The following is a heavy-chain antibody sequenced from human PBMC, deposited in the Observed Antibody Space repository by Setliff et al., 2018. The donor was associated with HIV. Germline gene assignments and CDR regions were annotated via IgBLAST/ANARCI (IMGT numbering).Heavy chain of an antibody. CDR3: ARVRLRVPPSIFDY. Sequence: PSETLSLTCAVYGAPFNGYYWAWIRQSPAKGLEWIGGIYHSGIVNYNPSLQSRVTISTDTSKNQFSLRLNSVTVADTAVYYCARVRLRVPPSIFDYWGMGSLVTVSS. J-gene: IGHJ4*02. CDR1: GAPFNGYY. V-gene: IGHV4-34*01. D-gene: IGHD2-2*01. CDR2: IYHSGIV.